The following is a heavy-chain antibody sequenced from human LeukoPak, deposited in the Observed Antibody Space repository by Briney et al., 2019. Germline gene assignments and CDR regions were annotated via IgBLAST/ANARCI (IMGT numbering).Heavy chain of an antibody. J-gene: IGHJ4*02. D-gene: IGHD2-21*02. V-gene: IGHV3-7*01. CDR2: IKPDGGEK. CDR3: ARERVLTVFDY. CDR1: GFSFSDYW. Sequence: GGSLRLSRAASGFSFSDYWMTWVRQAPGKGLEWVANIKPDGGEKYYVGSVMGRFTVSRDNARNSLFLQMKSLRAEDTAVYYCARERVLTVFDYWGQGTLVTVSS.